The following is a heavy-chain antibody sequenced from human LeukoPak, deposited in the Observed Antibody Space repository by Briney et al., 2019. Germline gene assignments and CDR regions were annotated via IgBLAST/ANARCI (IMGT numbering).Heavy chain of an antibody. CDR3: ARSGELLWFGELSSDAFDI. D-gene: IGHD3-10*01. V-gene: IGHV1-18*01. CDR1: GYTFTSYG. CDR2: ISAYNGNT. J-gene: IGHJ3*02. Sequence: ASVKLSCKASGYTFTSYGISWVRQAPGQGLEWMGWISAYNGNTNYAQKLQGRVHMTTDRATSTAYMDLRRLRSDDTAVYYCARSGELLWFGELSSDAFDIWGQGTMVTVSS.